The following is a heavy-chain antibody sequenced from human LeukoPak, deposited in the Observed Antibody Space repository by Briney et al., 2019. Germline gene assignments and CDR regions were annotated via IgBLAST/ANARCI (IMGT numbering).Heavy chain of an antibody. CDR2: INPSGGST. J-gene: IGHJ4*02. V-gene: IGHV1-46*01. CDR3: ARLGTAMAKFDY. Sequence: ASVKVSCKASGYTFTSYYMHWVRQAPGQGLEWMGIINPSGGSTSYAQKFQGRVTMTRDMSTSTDYMELSSLRSEDTAVYYCARLGTAMAKFDYWGQGTLVTVSS. D-gene: IGHD5-18*01. CDR1: GYTFTSYY.